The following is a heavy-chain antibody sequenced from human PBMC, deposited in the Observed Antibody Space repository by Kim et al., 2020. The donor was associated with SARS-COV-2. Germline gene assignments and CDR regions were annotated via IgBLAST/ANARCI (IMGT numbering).Heavy chain of an antibody. CDR3: AKDSAVVHEY. J-gene: IGHJ4*02. CDR2: ISGGGGST. CDR1: GFTFSSYA. V-gene: IGHV3-23*01. Sequence: GGSLRLSCAASGFTFSSYAMSWVRQAPGKGLEWVSAISGGGGSTYYADSVRGRFTISRDNSKNTLSLQMSSLRPEDTALYYCAKDSAVVHEYWGQGTLVTVSS. D-gene: IGHD2-15*01.